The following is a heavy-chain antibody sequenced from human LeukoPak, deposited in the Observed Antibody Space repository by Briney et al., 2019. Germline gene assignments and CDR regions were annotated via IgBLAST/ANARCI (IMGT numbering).Heavy chain of an antibody. CDR2: ISSSSSYI. J-gene: IGHJ4*02. CDR3: ARMVRGPESYYFDY. V-gene: IGHV3-21*01. Sequence: GGSLRLSCAPSGFTFSIYNMNCVRQAPGKGLEWVSSISSSSSYIYYAHSLKGRFTISRDNAKNSLSLQMNSLRAEDTAVYYCARMVRGPESYYFDYWGQGTLVTVSS. D-gene: IGHD3-10*01. CDR1: GFTFSIYN.